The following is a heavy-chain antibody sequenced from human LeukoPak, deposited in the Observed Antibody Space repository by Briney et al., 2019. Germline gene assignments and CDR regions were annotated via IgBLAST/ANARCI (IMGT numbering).Heavy chain of an antibody. V-gene: IGHV3-64*01. CDR3: ARGGAVAGNRGNDY. CDR1: GFTFSNFA. Sequence: GGSLRLSCAASGFTFSNFAMHGVRQAPGKGLEYVSAINSNGGSTYYANSVKGRFTISRDNSKNTVYLQMCSLRIDDMAVYYCARGGAVAGNRGNDYWGPGTLVTVSP. D-gene: IGHD6-19*01. J-gene: IGHJ4*02. CDR2: INSNGGST.